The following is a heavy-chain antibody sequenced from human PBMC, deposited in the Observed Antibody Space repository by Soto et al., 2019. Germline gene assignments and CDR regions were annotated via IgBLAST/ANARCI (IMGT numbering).Heavy chain of an antibody. D-gene: IGHD5-18*01. CDR1: GFTFSNYA. J-gene: IGHJ6*02. CDR3: ANRDTSMVTRYYYGMDV. V-gene: IGHV3-23*01. Sequence: EVQLLESGGGLVQPGGSLRLSCAASGFTFSNYAMSWVRQAPGKGLEWVSAISGSGGSTYYADSVKGRFTISRDNPKNTLYLQMNSLRAEDTAVYYCANRDTSMVTRYYYGMDVWGQGTTVTVSS. CDR2: ISGSGGST.